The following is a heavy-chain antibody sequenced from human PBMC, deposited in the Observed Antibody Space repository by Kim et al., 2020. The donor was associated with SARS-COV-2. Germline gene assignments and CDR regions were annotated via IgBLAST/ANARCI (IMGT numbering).Heavy chain of an antibody. Sequence: GGSLRLSCAASGFTFSSYGMHWVRQAPGKGLEWVAVISYDGSNKYYADSVKGRFTISRDNSKNTLYLQMNSLRAEDTAVYYCAKVYYQGGMDVWGQGTTVTVSS. CDR2: ISYDGSNK. CDR1: GFTFSSYG. V-gene: IGHV3-30*18. CDR3: AKVYYQGGMDV. D-gene: IGHD3-22*01. J-gene: IGHJ6*02.